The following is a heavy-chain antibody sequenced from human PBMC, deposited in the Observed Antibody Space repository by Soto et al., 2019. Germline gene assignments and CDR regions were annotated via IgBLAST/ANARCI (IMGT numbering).Heavy chain of an antibody. CDR1: GFTFSSYA. CDR3: AKATHCTNGVCYTGLFDY. J-gene: IGHJ4*02. V-gene: IGHV3-23*01. D-gene: IGHD2-8*01. Sequence: GGSLRLSCAASGFTFSSYAMSWLRQAPGKGLEWVSAISGSGGSTYYADSVKGRFTISRDNSKNTLYLQMNSLRAEDTAVYYCAKATHCTNGVCYTGLFDYWGQGTLVTVSS. CDR2: ISGSGGST.